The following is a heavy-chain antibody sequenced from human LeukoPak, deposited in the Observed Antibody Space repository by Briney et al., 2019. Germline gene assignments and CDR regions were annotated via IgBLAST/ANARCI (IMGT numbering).Heavy chain of an antibody. D-gene: IGHD6-13*01. CDR2: IDHSGRT. J-gene: IGHJ5*02. CDR3: ARGLPYSSSWYLRYNWFDP. CDR1: GASFSGYY. Sequence: SETLSLTCAVSGASFSGYYWSWIRQPPGEGLEWIGEIDHSGRTNYNPSLKSRVTISVDTSKNQFSLRLSSVAAADTAVYYCARGLPYSSSWYLRYNWFDPWGQGTLVTVSS. V-gene: IGHV4-34*01.